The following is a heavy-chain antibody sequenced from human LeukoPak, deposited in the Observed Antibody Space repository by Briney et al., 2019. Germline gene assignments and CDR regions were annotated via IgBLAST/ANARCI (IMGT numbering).Heavy chain of an antibody. D-gene: IGHD1-26*01. J-gene: IGHJ4*02. V-gene: IGHV4-39*07. CDR2: IYHSGST. Sequence: ASETLSLTCTVSGGSISSSSYYWGWIRQPPGKGLEWIGSIYHSGSTYYNPSLKSRVTISVDTSKNQFSLKLSSVTAADTAVYYCARVKGDGGSYYLDYWGQGTLVTVSS. CDR3: ARVKGDGGSYYLDY. CDR1: GGSISSSSYY.